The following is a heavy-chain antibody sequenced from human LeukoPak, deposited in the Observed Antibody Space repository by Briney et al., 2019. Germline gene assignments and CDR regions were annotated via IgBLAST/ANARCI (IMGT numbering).Heavy chain of an antibody. D-gene: IGHD2-2*02. CDR1: GFTFSRYG. CDR3: AKDPRDCSTTSCYMAAAGFDY. V-gene: IGHV3-30*02. Sequence: GGSLRLSCAASGFTFSRYGMHWVRQAPGKGLEWVAFIRYDGSNKYYADSVKGRFTISRDNSKNTMYLQMNSLRAEDTAVYYRAKDPRDCSTTSCYMAAAGFDYWGQGTLVTVSS. CDR2: IRYDGSNK. J-gene: IGHJ4*02.